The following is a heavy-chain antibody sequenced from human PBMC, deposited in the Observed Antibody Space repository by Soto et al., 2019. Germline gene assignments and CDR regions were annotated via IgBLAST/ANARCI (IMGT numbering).Heavy chain of an antibody. V-gene: IGHV4-34*01. CDR2: INHSGTT. Sequence: ASETLSLTCVVYRGSFSGFYWSWVRQTPGGGLEWIGEINHSGTTNYNPSFQNRVTISVDKSTNNFSLKMTSVTAADAAVYYCARGRGYVYGSNFYGLDVWGQGTTVT. CDR3: ARGRGYVYGSNFYGLDV. J-gene: IGHJ6*02. D-gene: IGHD6-25*01. CDR1: RGSFSGFY.